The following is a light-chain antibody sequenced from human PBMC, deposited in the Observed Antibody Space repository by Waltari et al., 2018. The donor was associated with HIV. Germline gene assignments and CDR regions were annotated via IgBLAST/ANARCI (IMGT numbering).Light chain of an antibody. J-gene: IGLJ1*01. CDR1: SSDVGGYNY. CDR2: DVR. V-gene: IGLV2-23*02. Sequence: QSALTQPASVSGSPGQSITISCTGTSSDVGGYNYVSWYQQHPGEAPKLMIYDVRKRPSGVSNRVSGSKSGNTASLTISGLQAEDEADYYCCSYAGSSTYVFGTGTKVTVL. CDR3: CSYAGSSTYV.